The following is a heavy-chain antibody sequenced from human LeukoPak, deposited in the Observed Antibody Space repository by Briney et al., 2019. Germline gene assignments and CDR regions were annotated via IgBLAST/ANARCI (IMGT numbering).Heavy chain of an antibody. CDR2: ISSSGNIK. CDR3: ARGGRSGSWCDL. J-gene: IGHJ5*02. V-gene: IGHV3-48*01. D-gene: IGHD1-26*01. Sequence: GGSLRLSCAASGFTFRSYSMHWVRQAPGKGLEGISYISSSGNIKYYADSVKGRFTISRDSADNSLYLQMNSLRAEDSAVYYCARGGRSGSWCDLWGQGTLLTVSS. CDR1: GFTFRSYS.